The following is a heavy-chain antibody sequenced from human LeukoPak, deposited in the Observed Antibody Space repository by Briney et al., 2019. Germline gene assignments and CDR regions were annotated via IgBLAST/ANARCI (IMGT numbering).Heavy chain of an antibody. J-gene: IGHJ4*02. Sequence: ASVKVSCKASGYTFTSYGISWVRQAPGQGLEWMGWISAYNGNTNYAQKLQGRVTMTTDTSTSTAYMELRSLRSDDTAVYYCARGSGQGFLEWSPPSYWGQGTLVTVSS. CDR3: ARGSGQGFLEWSPPSY. V-gene: IGHV1-18*01. CDR1: GYTFTSYG. CDR2: ISAYNGNT. D-gene: IGHD3-3*01.